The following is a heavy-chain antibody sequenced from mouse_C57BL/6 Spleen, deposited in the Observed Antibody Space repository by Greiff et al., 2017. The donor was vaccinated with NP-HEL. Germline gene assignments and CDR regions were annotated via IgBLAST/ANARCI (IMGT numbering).Heavy chain of an antibody. V-gene: IGHV5-17*01. CDR3: ASEADGYLYAMDY. J-gene: IGHJ4*01. CDR2: ISSGSSTI. D-gene: IGHD2-3*01. Sequence: EVMMVESGGGLVKPGASLKLSCAASGFTFSDYGMHWVRQAPEKGLEWVAYISSGSSTIYYADTVKGRFTISRDNAKNTLFLQMTSLRSEDTAMYYCASEADGYLYAMDYWGQGTSVTVSS. CDR1: GFTFSDYG.